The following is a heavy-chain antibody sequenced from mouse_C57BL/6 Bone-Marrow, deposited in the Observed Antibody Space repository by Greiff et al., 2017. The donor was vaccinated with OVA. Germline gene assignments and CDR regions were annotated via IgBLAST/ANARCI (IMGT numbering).Heavy chain of an antibody. D-gene: IGHD2-2*01. CDR3: ARYGGSTMVTTCAMGC. CDR2: IYPRSGNP. J-gene: IGHJ4*01. Sequence: QVHLQQSGAELARPGASVKLSCKASGYTFPSYGISWVKQRTGQGLEWIGEIYPRSGNPYYTEKFKGQATLTADKSSSAACMELRSLTSEDFAIYFCARYGGSTMVTTCAMGCWGQGPSVTVSS. CDR1: GYTFPSYG. V-gene: IGHV1-81*01.